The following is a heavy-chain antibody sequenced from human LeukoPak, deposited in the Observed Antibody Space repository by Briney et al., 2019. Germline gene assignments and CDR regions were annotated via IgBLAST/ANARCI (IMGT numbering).Heavy chain of an antibody. V-gene: IGHV4-31*03. Sequence: SQTLSLTCTVSGGSISSGGYYWSWLRQHPGKGLEWIGYIYYCGSTYYNPSLKSRVSISVDTSKNQFSLKLSSVTAADAAVYYCARCPLVRGVILPWFDPWGQGTLVTVSS. CDR3: ARCPLVRGVILPWFDP. J-gene: IGHJ5*02. D-gene: IGHD3-10*01. CDR1: GGSISSGGYY. CDR2: IYYCGST.